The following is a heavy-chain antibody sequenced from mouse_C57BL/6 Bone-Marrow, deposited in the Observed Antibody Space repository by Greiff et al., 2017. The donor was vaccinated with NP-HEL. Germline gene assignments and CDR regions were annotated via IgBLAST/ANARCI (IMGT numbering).Heavy chain of an antibody. J-gene: IGHJ3*01. D-gene: IGHD2-1*01. Sequence: QVQLQQSGAELMKPGASVKLSCKATGFTFTGYWIEWVKQRPGHGLEWIGEILPGSGSTNYNEKFKGKATFTADTSSNTAYMQLSSLTTEDSAIYYCARGKIYYGNPGWFAYWGQGTLVTVSA. V-gene: IGHV1-9*01. CDR1: GFTFTGYW. CDR2: ILPGSGST. CDR3: ARGKIYYGNPGWFAY.